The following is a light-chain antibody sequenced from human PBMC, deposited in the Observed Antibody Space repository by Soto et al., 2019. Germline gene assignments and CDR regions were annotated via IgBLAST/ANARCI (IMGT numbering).Light chain of an antibody. J-gene: IGLJ2*01. CDR2: ENN. V-gene: IGLV1-51*02. Sequence: QSVLTQPPSVSATPGQKVSISCYGSSSNIGNNYVSWYQQLPGTAPKLLIYENNKRPSGIPDRFSGSKSGTSATLGITGLQAGDEGDYYCGTWDSSLSAVVFGGGTKLTVL. CDR1: SSNIGNNY. CDR3: GTWDSSLSAVV.